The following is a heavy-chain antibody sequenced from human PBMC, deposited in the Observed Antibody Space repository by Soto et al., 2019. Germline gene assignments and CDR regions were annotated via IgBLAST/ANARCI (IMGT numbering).Heavy chain of an antibody. CDR1: GFTFSSYA. CDR3: MRRITTTVTAMGS. CDR2: ISDDGTNK. V-gene: IGHV3-30-3*01. Sequence: QVQLEESGGGVVQPGRSLRLSCKGSGFTFSSYAIQWVRQAPGKGLEWVAAISDDGTNKHTADSVKGRFTISRDNSRNTVYLKVNSLRVEDTAVYYCMRRITTTVTAMGSWGQGTTVTVSS. D-gene: IGHD4-17*01. J-gene: IGHJ5*02.